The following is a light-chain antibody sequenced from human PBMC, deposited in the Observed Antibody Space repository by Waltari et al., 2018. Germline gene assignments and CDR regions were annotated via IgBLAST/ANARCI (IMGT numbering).Light chain of an antibody. CDR1: QSLLFSNGYNY. Sequence: DIVMTQSPLSLPVTPGEPATISCRSSQSLLFSNGYNYLDWYVQKPGQSPRLLFYLASNRGAGVPDRFSGSGSGTDFTLKISRVEAEDVGIYYCMQGIQTPRAFGPGTKVDIK. CDR2: LAS. J-gene: IGKJ3*01. CDR3: MQGIQTPRA. V-gene: IGKV2-28*01.